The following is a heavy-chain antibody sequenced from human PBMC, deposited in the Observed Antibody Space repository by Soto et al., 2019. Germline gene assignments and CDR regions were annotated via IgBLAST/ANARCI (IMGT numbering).Heavy chain of an antibody. CDR1: GGSISSYY. CDR2: IYTSGST. J-gene: IGHJ6*02. D-gene: IGHD6-13*01. CDR3: ARYSSNWFQTEGMDV. V-gene: IGHV4-4*07. Sequence: SETLSLTCTVSGGSISSYYWSWIRQPAGKGLEWIGRIYTSGSTNYNPSLKSRVTMSVDTSKNQFSLKLSSVTAADTAVYYCARYSSNWFQTEGMDVWGQGTTVTVSS.